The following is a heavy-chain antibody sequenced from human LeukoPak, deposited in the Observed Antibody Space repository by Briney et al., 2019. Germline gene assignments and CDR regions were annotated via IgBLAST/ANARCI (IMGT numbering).Heavy chain of an antibody. D-gene: IGHD1-1*01. CDR2: IYTSGST. Sequence: SETLSLTCTVSGGSISSYYWSWIRQPAGKGLEWIGRIYTSGSTNYNPSLKSRVTMSVDTSKNQFSLNLSSVTAADTAVYYCAKEGSNWNVDYWGQGTLVTVSS. CDR1: GGSISSYY. J-gene: IGHJ4*02. CDR3: AKEGSNWNVDY. V-gene: IGHV4-4*07.